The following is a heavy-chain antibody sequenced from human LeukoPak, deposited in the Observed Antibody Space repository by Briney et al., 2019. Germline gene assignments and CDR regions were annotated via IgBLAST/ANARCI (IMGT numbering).Heavy chain of an antibody. CDR1: GFTFSDYY. CDR3: AKGLDYDFWSGYAHYGMDV. D-gene: IGHD3-3*01. J-gene: IGHJ6*02. CDR2: ISNSGSTR. V-gene: IGHV3-11*01. Sequence: NPGGSLRLSCAASGFTFSDYYMSWIRQAPGRGLEWISYISNSGSTRYYADSVKGRFTISRDNSKNTLYLQMNSLRAEDTAVYYCAKGLDYDFWSGYAHYGMDVWGQGTTVTVSS.